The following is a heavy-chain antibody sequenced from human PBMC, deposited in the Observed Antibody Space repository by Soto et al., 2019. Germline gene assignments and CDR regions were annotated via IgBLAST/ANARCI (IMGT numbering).Heavy chain of an antibody. V-gene: IGHV3-23*01. J-gene: IGHJ4*02. CDR2: ITGSSDTT. CDR3: TGPTPFFNY. CDR1: GISFVDYV. Sequence: GGSLRLSCAASGISFVDYVMSWVRQAPGKGLEWVSGITGSSDTTYYADSVKGRFTISRDNSKNTLLLQMNSLTGDDAAVYYCTGPTPFFNYWGRGTLVTVSS. D-gene: IGHD1-7*01.